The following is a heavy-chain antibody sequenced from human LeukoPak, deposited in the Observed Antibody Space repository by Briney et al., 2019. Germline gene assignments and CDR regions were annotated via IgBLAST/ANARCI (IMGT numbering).Heavy chain of an antibody. CDR3: ARKEGYSTSSSDY. Sequence: GSLRLSCAATGFTFSSHAMSWVRQAPGKGLEWVSGISGNGGSTYYADSVKGRFTISRDNSKNTLYLQMNSLRGEDTAIYYCARKEGYSTSSSDYWGQGTLVTVSS. V-gene: IGHV3-23*01. CDR2: ISGNGGST. J-gene: IGHJ4*02. D-gene: IGHD6-6*01. CDR1: GFTFSSHA.